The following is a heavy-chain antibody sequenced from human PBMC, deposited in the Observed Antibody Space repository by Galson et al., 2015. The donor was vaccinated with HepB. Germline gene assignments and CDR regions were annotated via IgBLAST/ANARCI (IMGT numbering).Heavy chain of an antibody. CDR2: IRISDGGI. CDR3: VKTAPYGTGWVGALDI. Sequence: SLRLSCAASGFTFKSYAMGWVRQTLGKGLEWDSIIRISDGGIDYADSVRGRFTISRDDFKNTLYLQMNNLRAEDTAVYYCVKTAPYGTGWVGALDIWGQGTKVTVFS. D-gene: IGHD6-25*01. V-gene: IGHV3-23*01. CDR1: GFTFKSYA. J-gene: IGHJ3*02.